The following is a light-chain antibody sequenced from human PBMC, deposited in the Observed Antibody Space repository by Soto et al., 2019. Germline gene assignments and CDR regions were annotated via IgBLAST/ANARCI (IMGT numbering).Light chain of an antibody. J-gene: IGKJ1*01. CDR1: QSVSSGY. CDR3: QQFNNWPQT. CDR2: GAS. Sequence: ETVLTQSPGTLSLSPGERVTLSCRASQSVSSGYLAWYQQKPGQAPRLLIYGASSRAAGIPDRFSGSGSGTDFTLTISRLEPEDFAVYFCQQFNNWPQTFGQGTKV. V-gene: IGKV3-20*01.